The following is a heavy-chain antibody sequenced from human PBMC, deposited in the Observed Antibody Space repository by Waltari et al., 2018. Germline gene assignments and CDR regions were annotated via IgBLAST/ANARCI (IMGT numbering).Heavy chain of an antibody. CDR1: GSGFLPSW. V-gene: IGHV3-74*01. D-gene: IGHD3-3*01. CDR3: LRGADL. Sequence: ELQLVKSGGGLVKLGGSLGLPFAASGSGFLPSWMHWVRQAPGEGLVWVSRLSSDGSITNYADSVKGRFTISGDSAKNTLYLQMNSLRAEDTAVYYCLRGADLRGQGILVIVSS. CDR2: LSSDGSIT. J-gene: IGHJ4*02.